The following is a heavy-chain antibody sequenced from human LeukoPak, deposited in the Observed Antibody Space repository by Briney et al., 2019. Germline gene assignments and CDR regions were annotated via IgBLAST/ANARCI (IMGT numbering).Heavy chain of an antibody. CDR2: FYYSGST. D-gene: IGHD2-15*01. V-gene: IGHV4-59*01. J-gene: IGHJ4*02. CDR1: GGSISSYS. Sequence: PSETLSLTCTVSGGSISSYSWSWIRQPPGKGLEWIGYFYYSGSTNYNPSLKSRVTISVDTSKTQFSLTLSSVTAADTAVYYCAREILGYCSGGNCYNYYFDSWGQGILVTVSS. CDR3: AREILGYCSGGNCYNYYFDS.